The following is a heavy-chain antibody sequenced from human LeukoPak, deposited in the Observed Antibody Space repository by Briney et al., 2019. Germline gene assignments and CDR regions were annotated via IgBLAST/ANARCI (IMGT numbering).Heavy chain of an antibody. V-gene: IGHV4-34*01. Sequence: SGTLSLTCAVYGGSFSGYYWSWIRQPPGKGLEWIGEINHSGSTNYNPSLKSRVTISVDTSKNQFSLKLSSVTAADTAVYYCARDYYGSGSYPYYYYYYYMDVWGKGTTVTVSS. CDR1: GGSFSGYY. CDR3: ARDYYGSGSYPYYYYYYYMDV. J-gene: IGHJ6*03. CDR2: INHSGST. D-gene: IGHD3-10*01.